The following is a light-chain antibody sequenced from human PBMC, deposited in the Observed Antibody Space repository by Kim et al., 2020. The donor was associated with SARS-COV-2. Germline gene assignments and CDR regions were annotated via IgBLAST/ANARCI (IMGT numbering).Light chain of an antibody. CDR1: SNIVGNQG. Sequence: QAATLTCTGNSNIVGNQGAAWLQQHQGHPPKLLSYRNNNRPSGISERFSASRSGNTASLTITGLQPEDEADYYCSALDSSLSAYVFGTGTKVTVL. CDR2: RNN. CDR3: SALDSSLSAYV. J-gene: IGLJ1*01. V-gene: IGLV10-54*02.